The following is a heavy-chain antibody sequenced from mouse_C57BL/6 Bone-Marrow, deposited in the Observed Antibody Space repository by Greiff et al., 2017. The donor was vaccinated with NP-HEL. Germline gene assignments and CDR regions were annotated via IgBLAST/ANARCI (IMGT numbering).Heavy chain of an antibody. CDR1: GFTFSDYG. Sequence: EVKLVESGGGLVKPGGSLKLSCAASGFTFSDYGMHWVRQAPEKGLEWVAYISSGSSTIYYADTVKGRFTISRDNAKNTLFLQMTSLRSEDTAMYYCARVYSNYWFAYWGQGTLVTVSA. CDR3: ARVYSNYWFAY. J-gene: IGHJ3*01. D-gene: IGHD2-5*01. V-gene: IGHV5-17*01. CDR2: ISSGSSTI.